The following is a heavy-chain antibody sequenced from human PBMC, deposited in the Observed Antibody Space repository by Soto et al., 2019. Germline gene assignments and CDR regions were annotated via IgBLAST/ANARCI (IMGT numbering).Heavy chain of an antibody. Sequence: SETLSLTCAVYGGSFSGYYWIWIRQPPGKGLEWIGEINHSGSTNYNPSLKSRVTISVDTSKNQFSLKLSSVTAADTAVYYCARWGLGYCSSTSCFFDYWGQGTLVTVSS. V-gene: IGHV4-34*01. CDR1: GGSFSGYY. CDR3: ARWGLGYCSSTSCFFDY. D-gene: IGHD2-2*01. CDR2: INHSGST. J-gene: IGHJ4*02.